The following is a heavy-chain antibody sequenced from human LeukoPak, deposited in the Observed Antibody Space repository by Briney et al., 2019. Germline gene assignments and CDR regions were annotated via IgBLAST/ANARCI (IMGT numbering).Heavy chain of an antibody. Sequence: AGGSLRLSCAASGFTVSSNYMSWVRQAPGKGLEWVSVICSGGSTYYADSVKGRFTISRDNSKNTLYLQMNSLRAEDTAVYYCARVRGPRYYDTSGYYLDYWGQGSLVTVSS. J-gene: IGHJ4*02. V-gene: IGHV3-53*01. CDR2: ICSGGST. CDR1: GFTVSSNY. CDR3: ARVRGPRYYDTSGYYLDY. D-gene: IGHD3-22*01.